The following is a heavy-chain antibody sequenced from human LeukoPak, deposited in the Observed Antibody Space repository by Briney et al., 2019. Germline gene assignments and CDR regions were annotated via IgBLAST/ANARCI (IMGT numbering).Heavy chain of an antibody. J-gene: IGHJ4*02. CDR1: GYSFTSYW. Sequence: GESLKISCKGSGYSFTSYWIGWVRQMPGKGLEWMGIIYPGYSDTRYRPSFQGQVTISVDKSISTAYLQWSSLKASDTAMYYCARLTYYYGSGSYWPGYFDYWGQGTLVTVSS. CDR2: IYPGYSDT. D-gene: IGHD3-10*01. CDR3: ARLTYYYGSGSYWPGYFDY. V-gene: IGHV5-51*01.